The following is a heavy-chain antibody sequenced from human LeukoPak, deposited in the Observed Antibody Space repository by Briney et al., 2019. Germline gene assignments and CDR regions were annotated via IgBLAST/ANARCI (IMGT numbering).Heavy chain of an antibody. D-gene: IGHD6-19*01. J-gene: IGHJ1*01. CDR1: GYTFTDYY. V-gene: IGHV1-2*02. CDR2: IHPNSGGT. Sequence: ASVKVSCTSSGYTFTDYYLHWVRQAPGQGLEWMGWIHPNSGGTNYAQKFQGRVDMTRDKSISTGYMELSSLRSDDTAVYYCARVAAVPGWGQGTLVTVSS. CDR3: ARVAAVPG.